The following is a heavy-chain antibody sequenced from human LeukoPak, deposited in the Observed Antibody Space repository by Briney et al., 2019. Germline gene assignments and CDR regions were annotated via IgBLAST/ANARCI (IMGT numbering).Heavy chain of an antibody. CDR2: ISNTYRDI. V-gene: IGHV3-21*06. J-gene: IGHJ4*02. Sequence: GGSLRLSCAASGFTVSSYGVNWVRQAPGKGLEWVSCISNTYRDIYYADSVRGRFTVSRDNAKNSVYLQMNSLTAEDTAVYYCAGDPTSDRFQYFDYWGQGALVTVSS. CDR1: GFTVSSYG. D-gene: IGHD2-2*01. CDR3: AGDPTSDRFQYFDY.